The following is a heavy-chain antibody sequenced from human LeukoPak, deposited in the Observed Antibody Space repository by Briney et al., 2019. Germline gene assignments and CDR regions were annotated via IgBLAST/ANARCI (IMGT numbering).Heavy chain of an antibody. J-gene: IGHJ4*02. Sequence: GGSLRLSCAASGFTFSSYDMYWVRQATGKGLEWVSAIGTAGDTYYPGSVKGRFTISRENAKNSLYLQMNSLRAEDTAVYYCARGPEDSSGYYDYWGQGTLVTVSS. D-gene: IGHD3-22*01. CDR3: ARGPEDSSGYYDY. CDR2: IGTAGDT. V-gene: IGHV3-13*01. CDR1: GFTFSSYD.